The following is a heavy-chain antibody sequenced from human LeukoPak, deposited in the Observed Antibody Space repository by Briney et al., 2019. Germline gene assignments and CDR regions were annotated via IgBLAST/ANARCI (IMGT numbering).Heavy chain of an antibody. D-gene: IGHD4-17*01. CDR3: ARFSGYGDYAN. V-gene: IGHV4-59*01. CDR2: IYYSGST. J-gene: IGHJ4*02. CDR1: GGSISGYY. Sequence: SETLSLTCTVSGGSISGYYWGWIRQPPGKGLEYIGYIYYSGSTNYNPSLKSRVTISVDTSKNQFSLILSSVTAADTAVYYCARFSGYGDYANWGQGTLATVSS.